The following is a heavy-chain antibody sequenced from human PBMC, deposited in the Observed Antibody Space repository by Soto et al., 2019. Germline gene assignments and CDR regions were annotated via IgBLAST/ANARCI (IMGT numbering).Heavy chain of an antibody. CDR3: ARDRAPGWAYYYGMDV. CDR1: GNTFTSYY. J-gene: IGHJ6*02. V-gene: IGHV1-46*03. D-gene: IGHD1-26*01. CDR2: INPSSGST. Sequence: GASVKVSCKASGNTFTSYYMHWVRQAPGQGLEWMGIINPSSGSTSYAQKFQGRVTMTRDMSTSTVYMELSSLRSEDTAVYYCARDRAPGWAYYYGMDVWGQGTTVTVSS.